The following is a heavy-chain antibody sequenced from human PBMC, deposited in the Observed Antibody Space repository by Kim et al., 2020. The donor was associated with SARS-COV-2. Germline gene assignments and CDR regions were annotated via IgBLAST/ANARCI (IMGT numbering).Heavy chain of an antibody. CDR2: ISYDGSNK. D-gene: IGHD6-19*01. CDR3: AKMLSGYSSGWYYFDY. J-gene: IGHJ4*01. V-gene: IGHV3-30*18. CDR1: GFTFSSYG. Sequence: GGSLRLSCAASGFTFSSYGMHWVRPAPGKGLEWVAVISYDGSNKYYADSVKGRFTISRDNSKNMLYLQMNSLRAEDTAVYYCAKMLSGYSSGWYYFDYWG.